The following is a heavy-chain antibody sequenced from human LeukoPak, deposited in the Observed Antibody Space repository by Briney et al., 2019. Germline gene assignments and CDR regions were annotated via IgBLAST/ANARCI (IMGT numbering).Heavy chain of an antibody. CDR3: ARPTARLGWFDP. V-gene: IGHV4-59*01. CDR2: IYYSGST. CDR1: GGSISSYY. D-gene: IGHD6-6*01. Sequence: ASETLSLTCTVSGGSISSYYWSWIRQPPGKGLEWIGYIYYSGSTNYNPSLKSRVTISVDTSKNQFSLKLNSVTAADTAVYYCARPTARLGWFDPWGQGTLVTVSS. J-gene: IGHJ5*02.